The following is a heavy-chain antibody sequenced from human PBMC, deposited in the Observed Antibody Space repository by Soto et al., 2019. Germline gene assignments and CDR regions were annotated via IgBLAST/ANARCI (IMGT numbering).Heavy chain of an antibody. V-gene: IGHV1-18*04. CDR1: GYTFTSYG. CDR3: VRGYSGSYNFDY. J-gene: IGHJ4*02. Sequence: ASVKVSCKAFGYTFTSYGIAWVRQAPGQGLEWMGWISTYSDSTNYAQTLQGRVTMTTDTSTTTASMELRSLTPDDTAVYYCVRGYSGSYNFDYWGQGTLVTVSS. D-gene: IGHD1-26*01. CDR2: ISTYSDST.